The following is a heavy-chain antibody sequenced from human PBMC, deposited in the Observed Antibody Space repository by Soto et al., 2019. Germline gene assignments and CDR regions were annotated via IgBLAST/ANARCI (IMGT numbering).Heavy chain of an antibody. CDR3: ARGTGGSCSYFEY. CDR1: GYYISSGYY. CDR2: IYHSGST. V-gene: IGHV4-38-2*01. Sequence: SVTLSLTCAVSGYYISSGYYWGWIRQPPGKGLEWIGSIYHSGSTYYNPSLKSRVTISVDTSKNQFSLKLRSVTAADTAVYHCARGTGGSCSYFEYWGQGTLVPVSS. J-gene: IGHJ4*02. D-gene: IGHD2-15*01.